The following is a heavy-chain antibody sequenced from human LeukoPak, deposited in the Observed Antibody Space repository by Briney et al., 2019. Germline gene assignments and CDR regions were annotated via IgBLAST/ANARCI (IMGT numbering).Heavy chain of an antibody. CDR2: ISSSSTI. D-gene: IGHD5/OR15-5a*01. CDR3: ARAGSTFDY. CDR1: GFTFSSYS. Sequence: HPGGSLRLSCAASGFTFSSYSMNWVRQAPGKGLEWVSYISSSSTIYYADSVKGRFTISRDNAKNSLYLQMNSLRAEDTAVYYCARAGSTFDYWGQGTLVTVSS. V-gene: IGHV3-48*01. J-gene: IGHJ4*02.